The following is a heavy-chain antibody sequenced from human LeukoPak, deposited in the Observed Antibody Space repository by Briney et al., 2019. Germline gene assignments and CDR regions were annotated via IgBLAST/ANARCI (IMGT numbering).Heavy chain of an antibody. D-gene: IGHD4-23*01. V-gene: IGHV1-3*01. CDR1: GYTFTSYY. CDR2: INVGNGNT. CDR3: ARDYSGNSFFDY. J-gene: IGHJ4*02. Sequence: ASVKVSCKASGYTFTSYYMHWVRQAPGQGLEWMGWINVGNGNTKYSQKFQGRVTITRDTSASTAYMELSSLRSEDTAIYYCARDYSGNSFFDYWGQGTLVTVSS.